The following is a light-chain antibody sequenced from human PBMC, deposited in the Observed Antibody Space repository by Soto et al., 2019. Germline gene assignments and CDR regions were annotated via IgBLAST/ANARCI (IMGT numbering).Light chain of an antibody. J-gene: IGKJ1*01. CDR1: QSISSY. CDR2: AAS. V-gene: IGKV1-39*01. Sequence: DIQMTQSPSSLSASVGDRVTITCRASQSISSYLNWYQQKPRKAPKLLIYAASSLQSGVPSRFSGSGSGTDFTLTISSLQPEDFATYYCQRSYSTPRTFVQGTTV. CDR3: QRSYSTPRT.